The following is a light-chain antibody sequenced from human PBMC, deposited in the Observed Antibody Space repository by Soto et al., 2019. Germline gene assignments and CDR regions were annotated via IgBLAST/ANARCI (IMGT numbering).Light chain of an antibody. Sequence: IVMTQSPLSLPVTPGEPASISCRSSQSLLHSNGYTYLDWYLQKPGQSPQLLIYWGSNRASGVPDRFSGSGSGTDFTLKISRVEAEDVGVYYCMQALQTPPWTFGQGTKVDIK. CDR2: WGS. V-gene: IGKV2-28*01. CDR3: MQALQTPPWT. J-gene: IGKJ1*01. CDR1: QSLLHSNGYTY.